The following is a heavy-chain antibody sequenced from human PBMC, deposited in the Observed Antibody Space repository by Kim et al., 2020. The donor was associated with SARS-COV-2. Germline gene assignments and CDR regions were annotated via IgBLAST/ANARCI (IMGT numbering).Heavy chain of an antibody. CDR2: IYYSGST. J-gene: IGHJ3*02. CDR1: GGSISSYY. Sequence: SQTLSLTCTVSGGSISSYYWSWIRQPPGKGLEWIGYIYYSGSTNYNPSLKSRVTISVDTSKNQFSLKLSSVTAADTAVYYCARGWSAGDAFDIWGQGTMVTVSS. V-gene: IGHV4-59*01. CDR3: ARGWSAGDAFDI.